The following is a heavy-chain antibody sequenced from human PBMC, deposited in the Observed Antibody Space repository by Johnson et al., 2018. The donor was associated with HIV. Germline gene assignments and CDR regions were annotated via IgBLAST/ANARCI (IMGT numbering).Heavy chain of an antibody. J-gene: IGHJ3*02. CDR2: IYSGGST. V-gene: IGHV3-66*01. CDR1: GFTVSSNY. D-gene: IGHD6-13*01. Sequence: VLLVESGGGLVQPGGSLRLSCAASGFTVSSNYMSWVRQAPGKGLEWVSVIYSGGSTYYADSVKGRFTISRDNSKNTLYLQKNSLRAEDTAVYYCASKAAGTMHAFDIWGQGTMVTVSS. CDR3: ASKAAGTMHAFDI.